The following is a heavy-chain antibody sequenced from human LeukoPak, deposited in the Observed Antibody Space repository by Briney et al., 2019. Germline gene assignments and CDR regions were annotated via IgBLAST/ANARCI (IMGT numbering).Heavy chain of an antibody. D-gene: IGHD3-22*01. CDR3: ARGLRGYRAFDI. V-gene: IGHV4-39*07. J-gene: IGHJ3*02. CDR2: INHSGST. CDR1: GGSISSSSYY. Sequence: SETLSLTCTVSGGSISSSSYYWGWIRQPPGKGLEWIGEINHSGSTNYNPSLKSRVTISVDTSKNQFSLKLSSVTAADTAVYYCARGLRGYRAFDIWGQGTMVTVSS.